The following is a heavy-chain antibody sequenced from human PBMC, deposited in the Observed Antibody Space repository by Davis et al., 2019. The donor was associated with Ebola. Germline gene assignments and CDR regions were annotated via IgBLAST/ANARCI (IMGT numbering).Heavy chain of an antibody. CDR2: TYYNSKWYN. Sequence: PSETLSLTCAISGDSVSSNSGAWNWIRQSPSRGLEWLGRTYYNSKWYNDYAASVKSRITINPDTSKNQFSLQLNSGTPEDTAVYYCARYTWNNRVFDPWGQGTLVTVSS. V-gene: IGHV6-1*01. J-gene: IGHJ5*02. D-gene: IGHD1/OR15-1a*01. CDR3: ARYTWNNRVFDP. CDR1: GDSVSSNSGA.